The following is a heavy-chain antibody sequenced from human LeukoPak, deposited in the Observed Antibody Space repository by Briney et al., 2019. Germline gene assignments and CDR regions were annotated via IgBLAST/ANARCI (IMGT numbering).Heavy chain of an antibody. CDR3: ARVFYYGAGTFDL. D-gene: IGHD3-10*01. Sequence: SETLSLTCTVSGGSLSSYYWSWIRQPPGKGLEWIGYIYYSGSTTYNPSLRSRVTISVDTSKNQFSLRLSSVTAADTAVYYCARVFYYGAGTFDLWGRGTLVTVSS. V-gene: IGHV4-59*01. CDR1: GGSLSSYY. J-gene: IGHJ2*01. CDR2: IYYSGST.